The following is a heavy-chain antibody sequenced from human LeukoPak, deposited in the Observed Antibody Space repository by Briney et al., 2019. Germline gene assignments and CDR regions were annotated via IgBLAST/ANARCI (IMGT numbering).Heavy chain of an antibody. CDR2: ISSSSSYI. V-gene: IGHV3-21*05. CDR3: ARPLFGREWFGEFDY. Sequence: GGSLRLSCAASGFTFSSYEMNWVRQAPGKGLEWVSYISSSSSYIYYADSVKGRFTISRDNAKNSLYLQMNSLRAEDTAVYYCARPLFGREWFGEFDYWGQGTLVTVSS. J-gene: IGHJ4*02. D-gene: IGHD3-10*01. CDR1: GFTFSSYE.